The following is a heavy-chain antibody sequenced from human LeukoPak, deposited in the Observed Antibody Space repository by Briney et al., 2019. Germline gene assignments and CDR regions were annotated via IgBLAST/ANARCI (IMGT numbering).Heavy chain of an antibody. V-gene: IGHV3-23*01. D-gene: IGHD2-2*01. J-gene: IGHJ6*02. CDR3: AEGVVPAAMYYYGMDV. Sequence: GGSLRLSCAASGFTFSSYAMNWVRQASGKGLEWVSGISGSGDSTYYADSVKGRFTISRDISKDTLYLQMNSLRADDTAVYYCAEGVVPAAMYYYGMDVWGQGTTVTVSS. CDR2: ISGSGDST. CDR1: GFTFSSYA.